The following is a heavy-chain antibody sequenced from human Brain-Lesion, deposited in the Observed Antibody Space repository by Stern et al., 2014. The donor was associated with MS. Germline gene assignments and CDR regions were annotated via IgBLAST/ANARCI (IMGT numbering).Heavy chain of an antibody. CDR2: SDHSGST. CDR1: GGSISSSNW. V-gene: IGHV4-4*02. CDR3: ARFPASRPHVFDS. Sequence: QVQLQESGPGLVKPSGTLSLTCAVSGGSISSSNWWSWVRQSPGKGLEWIGESDHSGSTIYNPSLKSRVPVSEDKPKTRFPLTRRSVTAADPAVYFCARFPASRPHVFDSWGQGTLVTVSS. J-gene: IGHJ4*02. D-gene: IGHD6-13*01.